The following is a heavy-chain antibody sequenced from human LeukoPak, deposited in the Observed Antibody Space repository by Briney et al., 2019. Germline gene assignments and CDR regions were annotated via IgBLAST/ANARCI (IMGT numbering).Heavy chain of an antibody. CDR3: ARDSMIVGWYFQH. Sequence: GGSLRLSCAASGFTVSSNYMSWVRKAPGKGLEWVSVISSGGSTNYADSVKGRFTISRDNSKNTLNLQMNSLRAEDTAVYYCARDSMIVGWYFQHWGQGTLVTVSS. CDR1: GFTVSSNY. D-gene: IGHD3-22*01. J-gene: IGHJ1*01. CDR2: ISSGGST. V-gene: IGHV3-66*01.